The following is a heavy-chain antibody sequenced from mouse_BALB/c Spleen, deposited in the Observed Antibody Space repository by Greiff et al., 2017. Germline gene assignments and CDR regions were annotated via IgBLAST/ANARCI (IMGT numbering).Heavy chain of an antibody. CDR1: GFTFSSYG. CDR2: ITSNGGST. J-gene: IGHJ4*01. D-gene: IGHD2-14*01. Sequence: EVHLVESGGGLVQPGGSLKLSCAASGFTFSSYGMSWVRQTPDKRLELVATITSNGGSTYYPDSVKGRFTISRDNAKNTLYLQMSSLKSEDTAMYYCARGRYDGALDYWGQGTTVTVSS. V-gene: IGHV5-6-3*01. CDR3: ARGRYDGALDY.